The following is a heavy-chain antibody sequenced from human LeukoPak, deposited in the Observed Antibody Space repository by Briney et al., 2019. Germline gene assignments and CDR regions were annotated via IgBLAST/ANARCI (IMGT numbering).Heavy chain of an antibody. CDR1: GFTFDDYT. V-gene: IGHV3-9*01. J-gene: IGHJ4*02. CDR3: AKDRRNDFDY. Sequence: GRSLRLSCAASGFTFDDYTMHWVRQAPEKGLEWVSGISWNSGSIGYADSVKGRFTISRDNAKNSLYLQMNSLRGDDTALYYCAKDRRNDFDYWGQGTLVTVSS. D-gene: IGHD1-14*01. CDR2: ISWNSGSI.